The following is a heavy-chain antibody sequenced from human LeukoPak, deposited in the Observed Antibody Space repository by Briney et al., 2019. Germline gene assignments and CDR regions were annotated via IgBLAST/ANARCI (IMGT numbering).Heavy chain of an antibody. D-gene: IGHD3-10*01. Sequence: PETLSLTCAVYGGSFSGYYWSWIRQPPGKGLEWIGEINHSGSTHYNPSLKSRVTISVDTSKNQFSLKLSSVTVADTAVYYCARNRYYYGSGNYGVPNWFDPWGQGTLVTVSS. CDR2: INHSGST. CDR1: GGSFSGYY. V-gene: IGHV4-34*01. J-gene: IGHJ5*02. CDR3: ARNRYYYGSGNYGVPNWFDP.